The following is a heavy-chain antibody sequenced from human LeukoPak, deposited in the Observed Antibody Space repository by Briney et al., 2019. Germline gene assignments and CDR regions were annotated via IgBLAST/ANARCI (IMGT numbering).Heavy chain of an antibody. CDR2: IVVGSGNT. V-gene: IGHV1-58*02. CDR1: GFTFTSSA. D-gene: IGHD3-22*01. CDR3: AADPLYDSSGYYHSYGMDV. Sequence: SVKVSCKASGFTFTSSAMQWVRQARGQRLEWIGWIVVGSGNTNYAQKFQERVTITRDMSTSTAYMELSSLRSEDTAVYYCAADPLYDSSGYYHSYGMDVWGQGTTVIVSS. J-gene: IGHJ6*02.